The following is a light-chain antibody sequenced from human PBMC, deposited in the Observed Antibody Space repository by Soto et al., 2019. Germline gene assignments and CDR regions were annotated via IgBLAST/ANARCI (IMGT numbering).Light chain of an antibody. J-gene: IGKJ4*01. CDR2: AAS. CDR3: HQSYSLPRT. V-gene: IGKV1-39*01. CDR1: QSISNY. Sequence: IQMTQSPFSLSAPVGDRVTITCRASQSISNYLNWYQLKPGKAPKLLIYAASTLQSGVPSRFSGSGSGTDFTLSINSLQPEDFATYYCHQSYSLPRTFGGGTKVDI.